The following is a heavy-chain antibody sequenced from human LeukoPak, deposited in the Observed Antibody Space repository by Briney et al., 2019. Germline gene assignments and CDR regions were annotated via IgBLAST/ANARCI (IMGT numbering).Heavy chain of an antibody. J-gene: IGHJ1*01. CDR3: ARDGSGSNYYDSSGYYSEYFQH. Sequence: ASVKVSCKASGYTFTSYYMHWVRQAPGQGLEWMGIINPSGGSTRYAQKFQGRVTMTRDTSTSTVYMELSSLRSEDTAVYYCARDGSGSNYYDSSGYYSEYFQHWGQGTLVTVSS. CDR1: GYTFTSYY. D-gene: IGHD3-22*01. V-gene: IGHV1-46*01. CDR2: INPSGGST.